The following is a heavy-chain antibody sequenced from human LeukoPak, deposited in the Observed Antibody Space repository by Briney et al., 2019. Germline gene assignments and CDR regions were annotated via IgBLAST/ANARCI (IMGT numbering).Heavy chain of an antibody. Sequence: SVTVSYKASRGTFIIYAISWVRQAPGQGREWVGRVIPALGIANYAQSFQGRVTITADKSTGTAYMQLSSLRSEDTAVYYCAREYGGGYSYGYYYWGQGTLVSVSS. V-gene: IGHV1-69*10. D-gene: IGHD5-18*01. CDR3: AREYGGGYSYGYYY. CDR2: VIPALGIA. CDR1: RGTFIIYA. J-gene: IGHJ4*02.